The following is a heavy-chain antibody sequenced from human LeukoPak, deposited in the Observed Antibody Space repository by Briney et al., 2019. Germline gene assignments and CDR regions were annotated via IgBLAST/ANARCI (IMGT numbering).Heavy chain of an antibody. Sequence: GGSLRLSCAASGFTFRSHSLGWVRQAPGKGLEWVSSITGAGSIQYADSVQGRFTISIDNTQNSIFLQMNCLRAEDTAVYYCVRDVIHSYFDIWGQGILVTVPS. J-gene: IGHJ4*02. D-gene: IGHD2/OR15-2a*01. CDR1: GFTFRSHS. CDR2: ITGAGSI. V-gene: IGHV3-21*01. CDR3: VRDVIHSYFDI.